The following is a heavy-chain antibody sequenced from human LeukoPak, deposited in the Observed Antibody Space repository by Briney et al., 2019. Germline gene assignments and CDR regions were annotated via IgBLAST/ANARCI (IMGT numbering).Heavy chain of an antibody. D-gene: IGHD3-10*01. J-gene: IGHJ4*02. CDR1: GGSISSSNW. Sequence: PSGTLSLTCAVSGGSISSSNWWSWVRQPPGKGLEWIGEIYHSGSTNYNPSLKSRVTISVDKSKNQFSLKLSSVTAADTAVYYCARESDGSGSYYKKTLLFDYWGQGTLVTVSS. CDR2: IYHSGST. CDR3: ARESDGSGSYYKKTLLFDY. V-gene: IGHV4-4*02.